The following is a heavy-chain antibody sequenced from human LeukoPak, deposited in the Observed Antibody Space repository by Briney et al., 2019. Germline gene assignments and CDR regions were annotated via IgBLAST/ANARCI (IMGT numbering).Heavy chain of an antibody. CDR1: GFPFTNAW. Sequence: GGSLRLPCAASGFPFTNAWMSWVRQAPGKGLEWVGRIKSKSDGGTTDYAAPVKGRSTISRDDSENTLYLQVNTVKIEDTAVYYCTTENPTDFWGQGTLVTVSS. J-gene: IGHJ4*02. CDR2: IKSKSDGGTT. CDR3: TTENPTDF. V-gene: IGHV3-15*01.